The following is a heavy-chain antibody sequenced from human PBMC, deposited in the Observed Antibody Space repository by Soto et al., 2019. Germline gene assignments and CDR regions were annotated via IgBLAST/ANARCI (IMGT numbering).Heavy chain of an antibody. CDR2: ISSSSYTI. D-gene: IGHD3-10*01. J-gene: IGHJ4*02. CDR1: GFTFNTYN. CDR3: AREISLSAGSYFDY. V-gene: IGHV3-48*02. Sequence: WGSLRLSCTASGFTFNTYNMNCFRQSPGKGLEWVSYISSSSYTIKYADSVEGRFTVSRDNGKKSLYLQMNSLRDEDTAVYFCAREISLSAGSYFDYWGQGTLVTVSS.